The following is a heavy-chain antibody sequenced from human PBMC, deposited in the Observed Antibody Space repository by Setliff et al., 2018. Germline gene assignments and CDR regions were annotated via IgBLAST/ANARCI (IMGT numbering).Heavy chain of an antibody. J-gene: IGHJ3*02. Sequence: LRLSCAASGFTFSDYYMSWIRQAPGKGLEWVSYISSSGSTIYYADSVKGRFTISRDNAKNSLYLQMNSLRAEDTAVYYCARDSVLRYFDWLLYTPDAFDIWGQRTMVTVSS. CDR3: ARDSVLRYFDWLLYTPDAFDI. CDR2: ISSSGSTI. D-gene: IGHD3-9*01. CDR1: GFTFSDYY. V-gene: IGHV3-11*04.